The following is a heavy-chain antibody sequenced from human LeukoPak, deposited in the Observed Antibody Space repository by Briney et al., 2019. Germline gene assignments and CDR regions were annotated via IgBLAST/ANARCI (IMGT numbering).Heavy chain of an antibody. J-gene: IGHJ5*02. CDR1: GYTFTGYY. CDR2: ISAYNGNT. D-gene: IGHD3-16*01. Sequence: ASVKVSCKASGYTFTGYYMHWVRQAPGQGLEWMGWISAYNGNTNYAQKLQGRVTMTTDTSTSTAYMELRSLRSDDTAVYYCARHYDYVTATRFDPWGQGTLVTVSS. V-gene: IGHV1-18*04. CDR3: ARHYDYVTATRFDP.